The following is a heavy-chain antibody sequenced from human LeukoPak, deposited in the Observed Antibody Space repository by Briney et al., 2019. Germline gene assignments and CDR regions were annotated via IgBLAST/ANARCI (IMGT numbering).Heavy chain of an antibody. CDR2: ISSSSSYI. J-gene: IGHJ4*02. V-gene: IGHV3-21*05. CDR1: GFTFSSYE. CDR3: LKDSYYSGGWYGLSDFLFDS. Sequence: GGSLRLSCAASGFTFSSYELNWVRQAPGKGLEWVSYISSSSSYIYYADSVKGRFTISRDNAKNSLYLQMNSLRPEDTAIFYCLKDSYYSGGWYGLSDFLFDSWGQGTLVTVSS. D-gene: IGHD6-19*01.